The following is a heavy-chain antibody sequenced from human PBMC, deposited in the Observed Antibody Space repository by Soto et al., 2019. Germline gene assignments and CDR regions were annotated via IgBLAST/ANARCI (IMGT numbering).Heavy chain of an antibody. V-gene: IGHV4-59*01. CDR1: GGSISSYY. J-gene: IGHJ5*02. CDR3: ARGKGLAAAGTWFDP. CDR2: IYYSGST. Sequence: QVQLQESGPGLVKPSETLSLTCTVSGGSISSYYWSWIRQPPGKGLEWIGYIYYSGSTNYNPSLKSRVTISVDTSKNQFSLKLSSVTAADTAVYYCARGKGLAAAGTWFDPWGQGTLVTVSS. D-gene: IGHD6-13*01.